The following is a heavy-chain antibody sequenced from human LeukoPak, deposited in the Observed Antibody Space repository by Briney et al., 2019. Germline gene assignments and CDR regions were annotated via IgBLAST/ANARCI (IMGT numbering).Heavy chain of an antibody. D-gene: IGHD6-13*01. Sequence: ASVKVSCTVSGYTLTELSMHWVRQAPGKGLEWMGGFDPEDGETIYAQKFQGRVTMTEDTSTDTAYMELSSLRSEDTAVYYCATAIAAAGTHFDYWGQGTLVTVSS. V-gene: IGHV1-24*01. CDR3: ATAIAAAGTHFDY. CDR2: FDPEDGET. CDR1: GYTLTELS. J-gene: IGHJ4*02.